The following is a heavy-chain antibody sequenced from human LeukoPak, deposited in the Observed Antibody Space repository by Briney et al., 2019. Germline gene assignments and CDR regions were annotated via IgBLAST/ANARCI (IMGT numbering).Heavy chain of an antibody. CDR1: GYTFSNHY. D-gene: IGHD2-15*01. Sequence: GASVKVSCKASGYTFSNHYMHWVRQAPGQGFEWLGMINPSGGGTGYAQKFQGRVTMTRDTSSSTAYMDLSSLTSEDTAVYYCARVSMGSTYFRAFDIWGQGTMVTVSS. J-gene: IGHJ3*02. V-gene: IGHV1-46*01. CDR3: ARVSMGSTYFRAFDI. CDR2: INPSGGGT.